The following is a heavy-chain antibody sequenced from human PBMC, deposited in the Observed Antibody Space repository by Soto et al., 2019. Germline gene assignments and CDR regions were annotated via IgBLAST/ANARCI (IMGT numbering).Heavy chain of an antibody. Sequence: GASVKVSCKASGYTFTSYYIHWVRQAPGQGLEWMGIINPSGGSTTYAQKFQGRVTMTRDTSTSTVYMELSSLRSEDTAVYYCARDRYYDLLTGYSPPEFDYWGQGTLVTVSS. CDR1: GYTFTSYY. J-gene: IGHJ4*02. D-gene: IGHD3-9*01. CDR3: ARDRYYDLLTGYSPPEFDY. V-gene: IGHV1-46*01. CDR2: INPSGGST.